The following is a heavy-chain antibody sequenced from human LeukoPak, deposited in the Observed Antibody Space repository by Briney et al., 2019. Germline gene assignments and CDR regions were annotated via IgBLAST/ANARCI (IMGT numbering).Heavy chain of an antibody. Sequence: PSETLSLTCTVSGVSISSSNSYWGWIRQPPGKGLEWIGSIYYSGNTYYNASLKSQVSISIDTSKNQFSLRLTSVTAADTAVYYCARRPIVGSTGFYFDPWGPGTLVTVSS. J-gene: IGHJ5*02. CDR3: ARRPIVGSTGFYFDP. D-gene: IGHD1-26*01. CDR2: IYYSGNT. V-gene: IGHV4-39*01. CDR1: GVSISSSNSY.